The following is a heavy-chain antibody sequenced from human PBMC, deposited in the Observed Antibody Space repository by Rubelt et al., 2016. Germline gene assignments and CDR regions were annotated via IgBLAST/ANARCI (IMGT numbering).Heavy chain of an antibody. V-gene: IGHV1-69*13. J-gene: IGHJ4*02. Sequence: QVQLVQSGAEVKKPGASVKVSCKVSGYTLTELSMHWVRQAPGKGLEWMGGIIPIFGTANYAQKFHGRVTITADESTSTAYMERSSLGSEDTAVYYCATPPGVGKYWGQGTLVTVSS. D-gene: IGHD2-8*01. CDR2: IIPIFGTA. CDR1: GYTLTELS. CDR3: ATPPGVGKY.